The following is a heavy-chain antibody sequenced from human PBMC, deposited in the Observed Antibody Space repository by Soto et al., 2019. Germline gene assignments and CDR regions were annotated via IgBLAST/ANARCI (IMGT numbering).Heavy chain of an antibody. D-gene: IGHD2-2*01. J-gene: IGHJ6*03. Sequence: QVQLVESGGGVVQPGRSLRLSCAASGFTFSSYGMHWVRQAPGKGLEWVAVISYDGSNKYYADSVKGRFTISRDNSKNTLYLQMNSLRAEDTAVYYCAKWSCSSTSCYYYYMDVWGKGTTVTVSS. CDR3: AKWSCSSTSCYYYYMDV. CDR1: GFTFSSYG. CDR2: ISYDGSNK. V-gene: IGHV3-30*18.